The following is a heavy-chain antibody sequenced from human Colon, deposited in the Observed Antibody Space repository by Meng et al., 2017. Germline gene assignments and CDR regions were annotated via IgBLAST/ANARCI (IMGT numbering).Heavy chain of an antibody. CDR3: ARGPTTYFDY. Sequence: QVQLQESGPGLVKPSQTLSLTCTVSGGSISTSGHWWSWIRQHPGKGLEWIGYVFYSGSTQYNPSLKSRVTISVDTSKNQFSLKLSSVTAADTAVYYCARGPTTYFDYWGQGTLVTVSS. J-gene: IGHJ4*02. CDR2: VFYSGST. CDR1: GGSISTSGHW. V-gene: IGHV4-30-4*08. D-gene: IGHD4-17*01.